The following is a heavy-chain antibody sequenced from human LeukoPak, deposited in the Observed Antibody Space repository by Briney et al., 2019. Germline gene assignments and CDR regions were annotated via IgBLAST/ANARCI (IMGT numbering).Heavy chain of an antibody. D-gene: IGHD6-6*01. CDR1: GVSSSSTS. CDR3: ARIRYSSSSRPIDY. CDR2: INHSGST. J-gene: IGHJ4*02. Sequence: SETLSLTCTVSGVSSSSTSWSWIRQPPGKGLEWIGEINHSGSTNYNPSLKSRVTISVDTSKNQFSLKLSSVTAADTAVYYCARIRYSSSSRPIDYWGQGTLVTVSS. V-gene: IGHV4-34*01.